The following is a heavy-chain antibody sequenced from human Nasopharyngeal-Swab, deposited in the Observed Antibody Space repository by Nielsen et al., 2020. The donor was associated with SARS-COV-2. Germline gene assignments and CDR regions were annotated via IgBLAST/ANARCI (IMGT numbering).Heavy chain of an antibody. J-gene: IGHJ4*02. CDR3: ARGRRSWSAKPFDY. D-gene: IGHD3-3*01. Sequence: SETLSPTCAVYGGSFSGYYWSWTRQPPGKGLEWIGEINHSGSTNYNPSLKSRVTISVDTSKNQFSLKLSSVTAADTAVYYCARGRRSWSAKPFDYWGQGTLVTVSS. V-gene: IGHV4-34*01. CDR2: INHSGST. CDR1: GGSFSGYY.